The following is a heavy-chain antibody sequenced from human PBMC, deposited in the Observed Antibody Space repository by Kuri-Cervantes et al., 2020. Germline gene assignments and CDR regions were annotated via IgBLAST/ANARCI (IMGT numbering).Heavy chain of an antibody. J-gene: IGHJ5*02. CDR3: ASGHGTGSYNWLDP. D-gene: IGHD3-10*01. CDR1: GYSISSGYY. V-gene: IGHV4-38-2*01. CDR2: IYHSGST. Sequence: SQTLSLTCAVSGYSISSGYYWGWIRQPPGKGLEWIGSIYHSGSTYYNPSLRSRVTISVDTSKNQFSLKLSSVTAADLAVYYCASGHGTGSYNWLDPWGQGTLVTVSS.